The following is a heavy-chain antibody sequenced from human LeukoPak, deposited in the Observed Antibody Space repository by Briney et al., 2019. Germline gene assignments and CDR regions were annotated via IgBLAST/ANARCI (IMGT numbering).Heavy chain of an antibody. D-gene: IGHD3-22*01. CDR2: MNPNSGNT. CDR3: ARGPMYYDSSGYHYYFDY. J-gene: IGHJ4*02. Sequence: APVKVSCKASGYTFTSYDINWVRQATGQGLEWMGWMNPNSGNTGYAQKFQGRVTMTRNTSISTAYMELSSLRSEDTAVYYCARGPMYYDSSGYHYYFDYWGQGTLVTVSS. V-gene: IGHV1-8*01. CDR1: GYTFTSYD.